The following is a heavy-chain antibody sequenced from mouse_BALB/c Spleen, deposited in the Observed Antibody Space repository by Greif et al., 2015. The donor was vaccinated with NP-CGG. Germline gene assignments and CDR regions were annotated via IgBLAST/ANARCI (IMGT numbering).Heavy chain of an antibody. J-gene: IGHJ2*01. Sequence: EVHLVESGGGLVKPGGSLKLSCAASGFAFSSYDMSWVRQTPEKRLEWVAYISSGGGSTYYPDTVKGRFTISRDNAKNTLYLQMSSLKSEDTAMYYCARHGYYGSSYYFDYWGQGTTLTVSS. D-gene: IGHD1-1*01. CDR3: ARHGYYGSSYYFDY. CDR2: ISSGGGST. V-gene: IGHV5-12-1*01. CDR1: GFAFSSYD.